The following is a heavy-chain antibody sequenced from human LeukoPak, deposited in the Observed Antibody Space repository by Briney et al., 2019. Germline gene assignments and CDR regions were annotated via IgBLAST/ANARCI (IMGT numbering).Heavy chain of an antibody. CDR2: IYHSGST. CDR1: GGSINTGNW. J-gene: IGHJ4*02. Sequence: SETLSLTCAVSGGSINTGNWWSWVRQTPGKGLEWIGEIYHSGSTDYNPSLKSRVTISVDTSKNQFSLKLSSVTAADTAVYYCAKVLLWFGELFYFDYWGQGTLVTVSS. CDR3: AKVLLWFGELFYFDY. V-gene: IGHV4-4*02. D-gene: IGHD3-10*01.